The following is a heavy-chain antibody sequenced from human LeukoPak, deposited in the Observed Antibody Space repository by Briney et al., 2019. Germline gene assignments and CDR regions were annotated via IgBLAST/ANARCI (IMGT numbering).Heavy chain of an antibody. Sequence: PGGSLRLSCAASGFTLDDYAMHWVRQAPGKGLEWVSGISWNSGSIGYADSVKGRFTISRDNAKNSLYLQMNSLRAEDTALYYCAKASLGYCSGGSCFFDYWGQGTLVTVSS. CDR3: AKASLGYCSGGSCFFDY. CDR1: GFTLDDYA. CDR2: ISWNSGSI. D-gene: IGHD2-15*01. J-gene: IGHJ4*02. V-gene: IGHV3-9*01.